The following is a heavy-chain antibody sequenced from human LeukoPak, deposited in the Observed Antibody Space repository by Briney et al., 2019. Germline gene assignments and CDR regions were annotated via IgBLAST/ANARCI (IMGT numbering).Heavy chain of an antibody. CDR2: FDPEDGET. CDR1: GNTLTELS. Sequence: ASVKVSCKVSGNTLTELSMHWVRQAPGKGLEWTGGFDPEDGETIYAQKFQGRVTMTEDTSTDTAYMELSSLRSEDTAVYYCATLYYYDSSCWRFSFDYFDYWGQGTLVTVSS. CDR3: ATLYYYDSSCWRFSFDYFDY. V-gene: IGHV1-24*01. D-gene: IGHD3-22*01. J-gene: IGHJ4*02.